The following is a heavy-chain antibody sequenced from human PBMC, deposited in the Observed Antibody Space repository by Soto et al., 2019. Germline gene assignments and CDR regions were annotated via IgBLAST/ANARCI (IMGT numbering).Heavy chain of an antibody. J-gene: IGHJ4*02. V-gene: IGHV1-18*01. CDR3: ARDGRARDIVVVVAAGGFDY. CDR1: GYTFTSYG. D-gene: IGHD2-15*01. CDR2: ISAYNGNT. Sequence: ASVKVSCKASGYTFTSYGISWVRQAPGQGLESMGWISAYNGNTNYAQKLQGRVTMTTDTSTSTAYMELRSLRSDDTAVYYCARDGRARDIVVVVAAGGFDYWGQGTLVTVSS.